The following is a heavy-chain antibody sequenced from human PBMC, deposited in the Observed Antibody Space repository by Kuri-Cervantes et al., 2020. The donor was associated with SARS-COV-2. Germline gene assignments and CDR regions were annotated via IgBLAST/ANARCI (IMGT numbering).Heavy chain of an antibody. Sequence: SGPTLGKPTQTLTLTCPFSGFSLSTSGMLVSWIRQPPGKALEWLARIDWDDDKYYSTSLKTRLSISKDTSKNQVVLTMTNMDPVDTATYYGAQMSPRLGIYYYGMDVWGQGTTVTVSS. CDR2: IDWDDDK. V-gene: IGHV2-70*04. J-gene: IGHJ6*02. CDR3: AQMSPRLGIYYYGMDV. D-gene: IGHD7-27*01. CDR1: GFSLSTSGML.